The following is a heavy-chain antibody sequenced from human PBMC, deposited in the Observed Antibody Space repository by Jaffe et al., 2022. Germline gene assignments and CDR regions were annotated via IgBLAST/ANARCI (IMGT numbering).Heavy chain of an antibody. V-gene: IGHV1-3*01. Sequence: QVQLVQSGAEVKKPGASVKVSCKASGYTFTSYAMHWVRQAPGQRLEWMGWINAGNGNTKYSQKFQGRVTITRDTSASTAYMELSSLRSEDTAVYYCARDPATVTTSFLFDYWGQGTLVTVSS. J-gene: IGHJ4*02. CDR2: INAGNGNT. D-gene: IGHD4-17*01. CDR1: GYTFTSYA. CDR3: ARDPATVTTSFLFDY.